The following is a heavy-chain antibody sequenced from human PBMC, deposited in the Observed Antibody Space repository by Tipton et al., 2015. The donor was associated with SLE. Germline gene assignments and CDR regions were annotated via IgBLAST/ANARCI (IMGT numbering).Heavy chain of an antibody. CDR2: VNHIGNT. J-gene: IGHJ4*02. V-gene: IGHV4-34*01. Sequence: TLSLTCGVYGGSFSHHYLTWFRQSPGRGLEWIGEVNHIGNTKSNPSLKSRVTISVDTSKNQFSLKLSSVTAADTAVYYCARPVEKTTTPFDSWGQGTLVTVSS. CDR1: GGSFSHHY. CDR3: ARPVEKTTTPFDS. D-gene: IGHD5-24*01.